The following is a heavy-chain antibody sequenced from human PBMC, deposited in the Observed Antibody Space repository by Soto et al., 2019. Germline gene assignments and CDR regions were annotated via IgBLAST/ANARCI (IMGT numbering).Heavy chain of an antibody. CDR3: ARGGELVLPDY. D-gene: IGHD1-26*01. CDR1: GYTFTSYG. J-gene: IGHJ4*02. CDR2: INPSGGST. Sequence: GASVKVSCKASGYTFTSYGISWVRQAPGQGLEWMGIINPSGGSTTYAQKFQGRVTMTRDTSTSTVYMELSSLRSEDTAVYYCARGGELVLPDYWGQGTLVTVSS. V-gene: IGHV1-46*01.